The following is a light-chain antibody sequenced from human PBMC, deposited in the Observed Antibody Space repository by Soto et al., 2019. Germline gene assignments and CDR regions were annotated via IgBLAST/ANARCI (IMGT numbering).Light chain of an antibody. V-gene: IGKV3-20*01. CDR1: RIVSAGY. CDR2: GVS. CDR3: QHYGSSLFT. J-gene: IGKJ3*01. Sequence: EIVLTQSPGTLSLSPGQIAPPSCRPIRIVSAGYLAWNQQKLGQVPRLLFYGVSNRATGIPDRFSGSGSGTDFTLTISRLEPGDFAVYYCQHYGSSLFTFGPGTKVDIK.